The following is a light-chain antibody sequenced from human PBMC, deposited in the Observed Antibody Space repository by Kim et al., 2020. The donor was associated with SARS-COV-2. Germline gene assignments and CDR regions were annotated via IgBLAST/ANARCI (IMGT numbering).Light chain of an antibody. V-gene: IGKV1-39*01. Sequence: DIQMTQSPFSLSASVGDRVTITCRASQSISNYLNWYQQKPGKAPKFLIYTASNLQSGVPSRFSGSGSGTDFTLTITSLQPEDFATYDGHQNHSTPRTFGQGAKLEI. CDR2: TAS. J-gene: IGKJ2*01. CDR1: QSISNY. CDR3: HQNHSTPRT.